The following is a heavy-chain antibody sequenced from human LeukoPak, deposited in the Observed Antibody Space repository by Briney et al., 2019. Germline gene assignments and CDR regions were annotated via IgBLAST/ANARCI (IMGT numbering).Heavy chain of an antibody. CDR2: ISSSSSTI. CDR3: ARGPTTKYYDILTTIKGAFDY. V-gene: IGHV3-48*02. CDR1: GFTFSSYS. J-gene: IGHJ4*02. Sequence: GGSLRLSCAASGFTFSSYSMSWVRQAPGKGLEWVSYISSSSSTIYYADSVKGRFTISRDNAKNSLYLQMNSLRDEDTAVYYCARGPTTKYYDILTTIKGAFDYWGQGTLVTVSS. D-gene: IGHD3-9*01.